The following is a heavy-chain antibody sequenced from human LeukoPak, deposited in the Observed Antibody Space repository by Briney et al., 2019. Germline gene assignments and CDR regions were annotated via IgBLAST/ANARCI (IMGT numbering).Heavy chain of an antibody. CDR3: ARDYYDSSGYLNWFDP. J-gene: IGHJ5*02. CDR2: IITIFGTA. Sequence: SVKVSCKASGGTLSSYAISWVRQAPGQGLEWMGGIITIFGTANYAQKFQGRVTITADESSSTAYMWPSSLRSEDTAVYYCARDYYDSSGYLNWFDPWGQGTLVTVSS. CDR1: GGTLSSYA. D-gene: IGHD3-22*01. V-gene: IGHV1-69*13.